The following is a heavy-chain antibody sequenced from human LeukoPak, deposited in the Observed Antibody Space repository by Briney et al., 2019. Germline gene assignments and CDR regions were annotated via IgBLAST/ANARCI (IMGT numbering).Heavy chain of an antibody. CDR2: INHSGTT. D-gene: IGHD5-24*01. V-gene: IGHV4-34*01. J-gene: IGHJ4*02. Sequence: SETLSLTCAVYGGSFSGYYWSWIRQPPGKGLEWIGEINHSGTTNYNPSLESRVTISVDTSKNQFSLKLRSVTAADPAVYYCARLGMHERWLQLVDYWGQGTLVTVSS. CDR3: ARLGMHERWLQLVDY. CDR1: GGSFSGYY.